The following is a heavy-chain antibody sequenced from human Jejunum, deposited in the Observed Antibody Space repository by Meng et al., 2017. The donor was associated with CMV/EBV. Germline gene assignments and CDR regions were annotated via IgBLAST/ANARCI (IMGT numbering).Heavy chain of an antibody. V-gene: IGHV6-1*01. Sequence: LRQSGPGLGKPSPTLSLTWAISGDSVSSIGAIWNWIRQSPSRGLEWLGKTYYRSKWYNDYAPSVKSRITVKPDTSKNQFSLQLNSVTPEDTAVYYCARENGYEWYFDFWGRGTLVTVSS. D-gene: IGHD6-13*01. CDR3: ARENGYEWYFDF. CDR1: GDSVSSIGAI. J-gene: IGHJ2*01. CDR2: TYYRSKWYN.